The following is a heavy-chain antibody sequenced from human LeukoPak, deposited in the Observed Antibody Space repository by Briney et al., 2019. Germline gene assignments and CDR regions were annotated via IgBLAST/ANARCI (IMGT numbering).Heavy chain of an antibody. CDR2: IIPIFGTA. Sequence: SVKVSCKASGGTFSSYAISWVRQAPGQGLEWMGGIIPIFGTANYAQKFQGRATITADESTSTAYMELSSLRSEDTAVYYCARGVSSFWSGYYRYWGQGTLVTVSS. V-gene: IGHV1-69*13. D-gene: IGHD3-3*01. CDR3: ARGVSSFWSGYYRY. J-gene: IGHJ4*02. CDR1: GGTFSSYA.